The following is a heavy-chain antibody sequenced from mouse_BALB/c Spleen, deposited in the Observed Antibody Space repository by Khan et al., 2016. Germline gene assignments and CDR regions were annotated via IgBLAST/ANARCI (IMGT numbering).Heavy chain of an antibody. CDR3: ARNGNRYERTWFAY. CDR2: ISYSGST. J-gene: IGHJ3*01. V-gene: IGHV3-2*02. D-gene: IGHD2-14*01. Sequence: VQLQESGPGLVKPSQSLSLTCTVTGYSITSDYARNWIRQFPGNKLEWMGYISYSGSTSYNPSLKSRISITRDTSKNQFFLQLNSVTTEDTATYYWARNGNRYERTWFAYWGQGTLVTVSA. CDR1: GYSITSDYA.